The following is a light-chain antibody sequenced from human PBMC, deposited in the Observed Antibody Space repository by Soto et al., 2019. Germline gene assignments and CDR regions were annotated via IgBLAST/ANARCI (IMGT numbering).Light chain of an antibody. CDR1: QSVSSN. J-gene: IGKJ4*01. Sequence: EIVMTQAPATLSVSPGERASLSCRASQSVSSNLAWYQQKPGQAPRLLIYDASNRATGIPARFSGSGSGTEFNLTISSLQSEDFGVYYCQQYNNWPRATFGGGTKVDIK. V-gene: IGKV3D-15*01. CDR3: QQYNNWPRAT. CDR2: DAS.